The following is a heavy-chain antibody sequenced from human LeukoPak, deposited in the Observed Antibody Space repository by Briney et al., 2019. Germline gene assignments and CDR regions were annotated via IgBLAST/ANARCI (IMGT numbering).Heavy chain of an antibody. CDR1: GFTFSDYS. CDR2: IGLGGGFV. V-gene: IGHV3-48*01. D-gene: IGHD1-20*01. Sequence: GGSLRLSCAASGFTFSDYSMNWVRQAPGRGLKWISYIGLGGGFVSYADSVKGRLTISSDTATKSVYLQMDSLRAEDTAVYYCARDHNWAFDNWGQGTLVTVSS. J-gene: IGHJ4*02. CDR3: ARDHNWAFDN.